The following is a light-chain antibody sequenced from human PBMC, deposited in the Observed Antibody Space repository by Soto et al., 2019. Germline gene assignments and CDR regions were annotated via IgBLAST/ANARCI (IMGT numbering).Light chain of an antibody. V-gene: IGLV2-14*03. Sequence: QSALTQPASVSGSPGQSITISCTGTSSDVGGYNLVSWYQQHPGEAPKLMIYEVTNRPSGVSNRFSGSKSGNTASLTISGLQAEDEADYYCSSYIPRITDWAFGGGTKLPS. CDR3: SSYIPRITDWA. CDR1: SSDVGGYNL. CDR2: EVT. J-gene: IGLJ3*02.